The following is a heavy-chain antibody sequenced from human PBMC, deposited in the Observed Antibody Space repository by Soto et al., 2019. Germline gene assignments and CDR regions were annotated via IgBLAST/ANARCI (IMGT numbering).Heavy chain of an antibody. Sequence: QVQLQQWGAGLLKPSETLSLTCAVYGRSFSGYYWSWIRQPPGKGLEWIGEINHSGSTNYNPSLNSRVTIPVDTSQNQFSLNLSSVPAADTAVYYCARAYGGNSGVFDYWGQGTLVTVSS. CDR1: GRSFSGYY. D-gene: IGHD4-17*01. J-gene: IGHJ4*02. CDR2: INHSGST. V-gene: IGHV4-34*01. CDR3: ARAYGGNSGVFDY.